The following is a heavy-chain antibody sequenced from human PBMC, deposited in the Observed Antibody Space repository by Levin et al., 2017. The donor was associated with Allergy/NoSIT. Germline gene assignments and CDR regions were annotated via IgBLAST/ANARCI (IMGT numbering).Heavy chain of an antibody. V-gene: IGHV3-7*01. J-gene: IGHJ4*02. CDR2: IKQDGSVK. Sequence: LSLTCAASGFTFSGYWMSWVRQAPGKGLEWVANIKQDGSVKYYVDSVKGRFTISRDNAKNSVYLQMNSLRAEDTAVYYCYRHLEYCTNGVCSTRDFWGQGTLVTVSS. D-gene: IGHD2-8*01. CDR3: YRHLEYCTNGVCSTRDF. CDR1: GFTFSGYW.